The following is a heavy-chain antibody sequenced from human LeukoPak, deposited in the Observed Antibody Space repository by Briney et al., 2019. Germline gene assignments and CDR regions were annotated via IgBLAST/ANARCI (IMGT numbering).Heavy chain of an antibody. V-gene: IGHV1-69*02. CDR1: GYTFTGYY. CDR3: ASPAFDI. J-gene: IGHJ3*02. CDR2: IIPILGIA. Sequence: ASVKVSCKASGYTFTGYYMHWVRQAPGQGLECMGRIIPILGIANYAQKFQGRVTITADKSTSTAYMELSSLRSEDTAVYYCASPAFDIWGQGTMVTVSS.